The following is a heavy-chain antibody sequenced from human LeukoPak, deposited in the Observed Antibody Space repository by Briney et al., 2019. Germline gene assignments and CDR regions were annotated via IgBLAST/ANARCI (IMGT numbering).Heavy chain of an antibody. CDR1: GFTFSSYA. J-gene: IGHJ6*02. V-gene: IGHV3-30-3*01. CDR2: ISYDGSNK. CDR3: ASYLNNYDFWSTLLDV. D-gene: IGHD3-3*01. Sequence: PGGSLRLSCAASGFTFSSYAMHWVRQAPGKGLEWVAVISYDGSNKYYADSVKGRFTISRDNSKNTLYLQMNSLRAEDTAVYYCASYLNNYDFWSTLLDVWGQGTTVTVSS.